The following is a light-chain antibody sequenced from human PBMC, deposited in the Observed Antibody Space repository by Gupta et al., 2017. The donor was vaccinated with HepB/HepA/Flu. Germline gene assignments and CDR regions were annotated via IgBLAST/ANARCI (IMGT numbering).Light chain of an antibody. CDR3: QQYASSPCT. V-gene: IGKV3-20*01. J-gene: IGKJ4*01. CDR1: QSVRSSY. Sequence: ECVLTPSPSTLSLSPGERGPLSFRASQSVRSSYLDWYQQKPGQAPRLLIYGVSSRATGIPDRFSGSGSGTDFTLTISRLEPEDFAVYYCQQYASSPCTFGGGTKVEIK. CDR2: GVS.